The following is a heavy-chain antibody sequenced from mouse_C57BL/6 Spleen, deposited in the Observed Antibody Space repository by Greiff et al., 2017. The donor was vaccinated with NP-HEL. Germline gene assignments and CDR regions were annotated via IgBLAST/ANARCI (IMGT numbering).Heavy chain of an antibody. D-gene: IGHD2-4*01. Sequence: EVKLMESGGGLVQPGGSLSLSCAASGFTFTDYYMSWVRQPPGKALEWLGFIRNKANGYTTEYSASVKGRFTTSRDNSQSILYLQMNALRAEDSATYYCARYRDYDGWFAYWGQGTLVTVSA. CDR3: ARYRDYDGWFAY. V-gene: IGHV7-3*01. CDR2: IRNKANGYTT. J-gene: IGHJ3*01. CDR1: GFTFTDYY.